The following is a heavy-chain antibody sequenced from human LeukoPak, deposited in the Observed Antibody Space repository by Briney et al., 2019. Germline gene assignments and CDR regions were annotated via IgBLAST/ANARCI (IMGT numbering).Heavy chain of an antibody. Sequence: GGSLRLSCAASGFTFSNYWMHWVRQVSGKGLVWVSRINDDGSATFYADSVKGRFTISRDNAKNTLSLQINSLRAEDTAVYYCAREILAPGKTHDYWGQGTLVTVSS. CDR3: AREILAPGKTHDY. V-gene: IGHV3-74*01. CDR2: INDDGSAT. J-gene: IGHJ4*02. CDR1: GFTFSNYW.